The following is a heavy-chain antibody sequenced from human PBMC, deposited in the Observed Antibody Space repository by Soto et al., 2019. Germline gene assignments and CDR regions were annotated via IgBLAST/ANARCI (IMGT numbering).Heavy chain of an antibody. CDR1: GFTFSSYG. J-gene: IGHJ4*02. D-gene: IGHD4-17*01. CDR2: ISYDGSNK. Sequence: GGSLRLSCVASGFTFSSYGMHWVRQAPGKGLEWVALISYDGSNKYYADSVKGRFTISRDNSKNTLYLQMNSLRAEDTAVYYCAKDRGTTVTTSLFDYWGQGTLVTVSS. V-gene: IGHV3-30*18. CDR3: AKDRGTTVTTSLFDY.